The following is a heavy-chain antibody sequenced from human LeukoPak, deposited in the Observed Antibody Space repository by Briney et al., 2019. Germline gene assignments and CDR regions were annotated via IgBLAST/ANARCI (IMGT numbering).Heavy chain of an antibody. Sequence: GGSLRLSCAASGFTFDDYGMSWVRQAPGKGLEWVSSINGRGSSTYYADSVRGRFTISRDNSKNTLYLQMNSLRAEDTAVYYCARDLLNSFHWFDPWGQGTLVTVSS. D-gene: IGHD2-8*01. J-gene: IGHJ5*02. CDR2: INGRGSST. CDR3: ARDLLNSFHWFDP. CDR1: GFTFDDYG. V-gene: IGHV3-23*01.